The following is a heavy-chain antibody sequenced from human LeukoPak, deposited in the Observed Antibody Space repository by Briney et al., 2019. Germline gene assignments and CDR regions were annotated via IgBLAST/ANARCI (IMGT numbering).Heavy chain of an antibody. CDR1: GYTFTAYP. J-gene: IGHJ4*02. Sequence: GASVKVSCKASGYTFTAYPLNWVRQAPGQGLEWMGWIRTNTGNPTYAQGFTGRFVFSLDTSVSTAYLQISSLKAEDTAVYYCARVQGNYDSSDYAYDFWGQGTLVTVSS. D-gene: IGHD3-22*01. CDR2: IRTNTGNP. V-gene: IGHV7-4-1*02. CDR3: ARVQGNYDSSDYAYDF.